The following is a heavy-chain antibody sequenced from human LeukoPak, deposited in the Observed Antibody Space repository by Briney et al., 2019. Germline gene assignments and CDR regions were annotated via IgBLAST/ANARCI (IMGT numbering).Heavy chain of an antibody. CDR3: ARDRTSGYNWFDP. D-gene: IGHD3-22*01. CDR2: INPNSGDT. Sequence: ASVKVSCKASGYTFTGYYMHWVRQAPGQGLEWMGWINPNSGDTNYAQKFQGRITMTRDTSISTAYMELSRLTSDDTAMYYCARDRTSGYNWFDPWGQGTLVTVSS. J-gene: IGHJ5*02. CDR1: GYTFTGYY. V-gene: IGHV1-2*02.